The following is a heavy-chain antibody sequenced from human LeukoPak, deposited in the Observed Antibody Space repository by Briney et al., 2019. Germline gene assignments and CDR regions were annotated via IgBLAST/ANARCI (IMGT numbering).Heavy chain of an antibody. Sequence: PGRSLRLSCAAPGFTFRNYGMHWVRQAPGKGLEWVAVISYDGSKKYYADSVKGRFTISRDNSENMLYLQMNSVRAEDTAVFYCAKDQRHYYDSSGFLTPDYWGQGTLVTVSS. V-gene: IGHV3-30*18. CDR2: ISYDGSKK. J-gene: IGHJ4*02. CDR3: AKDQRHYYDSSGFLTPDY. D-gene: IGHD3-22*01. CDR1: GFTFRNYG.